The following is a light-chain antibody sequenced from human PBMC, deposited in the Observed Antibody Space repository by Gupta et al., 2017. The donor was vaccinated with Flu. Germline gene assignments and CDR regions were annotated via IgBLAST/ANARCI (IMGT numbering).Light chain of an antibody. CDR1: SSDIGSYNY. V-gene: IGLV2-14*03. J-gene: IGLJ2*01. CDR2: GVT. Sequence: QSALTQPASVSGSPGQSITISCTGTSSDIGSYNYVSWYQQHPGQAPNLLIYGVTNRPAGVSARFSASKSGDTASLTISGLQDEDEADYYCSSCISSTTLVFGGGTKLTVL. CDR3: SSCISSTTLV.